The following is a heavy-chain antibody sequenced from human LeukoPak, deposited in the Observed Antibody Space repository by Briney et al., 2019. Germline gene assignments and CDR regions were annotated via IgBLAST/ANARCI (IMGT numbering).Heavy chain of an antibody. CDR2: ISGSGDST. CDR1: GFIFSSYS. J-gene: IGHJ4*02. CDR3: AKGVGSGWYYFDY. D-gene: IGHD6-19*01. V-gene: IGHV3-23*01. Sequence: GGSLRLSCAASGFIFSSYSMNWVRQAPGKGLEWVSVISGSGDSTYSANSVKGRFTISRDNSKNTLYLQMNRLRAEDTAVYYCAKGVGSGWYYFDYWGQGTLVTVSS.